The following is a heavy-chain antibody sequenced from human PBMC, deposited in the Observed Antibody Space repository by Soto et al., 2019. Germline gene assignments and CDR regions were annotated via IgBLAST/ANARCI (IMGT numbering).Heavy chain of an antibody. V-gene: IGHV4-59*01. D-gene: IGHD5-12*01. CDR2: IYYSGST. Sequence: SETLSLTCTVSGDSISSYYWSWIRQPPGKGLEWIGYIYYSGSTNYNPSLKSRVTISVDTPKNLFSLKLTSVTAADTAVYYCARGVATIGPWGQGTLVTVSS. J-gene: IGHJ5*02. CDR3: ARGVATIGP. CDR1: GDSISSYY.